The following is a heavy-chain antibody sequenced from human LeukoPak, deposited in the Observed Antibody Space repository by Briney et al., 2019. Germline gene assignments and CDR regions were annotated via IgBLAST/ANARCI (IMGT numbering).Heavy chain of an antibody. CDR2: IYPGDSDT. D-gene: IGHD3-22*01. V-gene: IGHV5-51*01. Sequence: PGESLQISCQGSGYSFTSYWIGWVRPMPGKGLEWMGIIYPGDSDTRYSPSFQGQVTISADKSISTAYLQWSSLKASDTAMYYCARHRSYYDSSLDYWGQGTLVTVSS. CDR3: ARHRSYYDSSLDY. J-gene: IGHJ4*02. CDR1: GYSFTSYW.